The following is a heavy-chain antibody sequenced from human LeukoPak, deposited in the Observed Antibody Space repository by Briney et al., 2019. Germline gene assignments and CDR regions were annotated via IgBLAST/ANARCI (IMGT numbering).Heavy chain of an antibody. CDR2: ISAYNGNT. Sequence: ASVKVSCKASGYTFTTNAMHWVRQAPGQRLEWMGWISAYNGNTNYAQKLQGRVTMTTDTSTSTAYMELRSLRSDDTAVYYCARGRRAYTIMDVWGKGTTVTVSS. CDR1: GYTFTTNA. D-gene: IGHD2-21*01. V-gene: IGHV1-18*01. J-gene: IGHJ6*03. CDR3: ARGRRAYTIMDV.